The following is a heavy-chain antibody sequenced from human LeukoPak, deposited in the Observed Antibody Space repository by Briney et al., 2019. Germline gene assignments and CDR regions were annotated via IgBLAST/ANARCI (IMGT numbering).Heavy chain of an antibody. V-gene: IGHV1-69*13. CDR2: IIPIFGTA. Sequence: ASVKVSCKASGGTFSSHAISWVRQAPGQGLEWMGGIIPIFGTANYAQKFQGRVTITADESTSTAYMELSSLRSEDTAVYYCARSRGYDILTGYYRYNWFDPWGQGTLVTVSS. D-gene: IGHD3-9*01. CDR1: GGTFSSHA. J-gene: IGHJ5*02. CDR3: ARSRGYDILTGYYRYNWFDP.